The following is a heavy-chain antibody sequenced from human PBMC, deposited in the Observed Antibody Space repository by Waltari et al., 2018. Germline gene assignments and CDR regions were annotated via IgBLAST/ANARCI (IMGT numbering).Heavy chain of an antibody. CDR2: IYHSGST. CDR1: GYSISSGYY. V-gene: IGHV4-38-2*01. CDR3: ARSVVIAAAGGRFDP. J-gene: IGHJ5*02. Sequence: QVQLQESGPGLVKPSDTLSLTCAVSGYSISSGYYWGWIRQPPGKGLEWIGSIYHSGSTYYNPSLKSRVTISVDTSKNQFSLKLSSVTAADTAVYYCARSVVIAAAGGRFDPWGQGTLVTVSS. D-gene: IGHD6-13*01.